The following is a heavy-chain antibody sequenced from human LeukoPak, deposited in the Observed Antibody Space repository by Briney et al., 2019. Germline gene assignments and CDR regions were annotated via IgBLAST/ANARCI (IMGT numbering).Heavy chain of an antibody. CDR2: ISGSGGGT. V-gene: IGHV3-23*01. J-gene: IGHJ5*02. Sequence: GGSLRLSCAASGFTFSSYAMHWVRQAPGKGLEWVSAISGSGGGTYYADSVKGRLTISRDNSKNTLYLQMSSLRAEDTAVYYCAKAFSAYENWPPNWFDPWGQGTLVTVSS. CDR3: AKAFSAYENWPPNWFDP. D-gene: IGHD5-12*01. CDR1: GFTFSSYA.